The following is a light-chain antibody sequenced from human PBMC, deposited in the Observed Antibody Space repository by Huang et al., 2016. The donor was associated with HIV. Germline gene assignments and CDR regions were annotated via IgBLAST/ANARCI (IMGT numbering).Light chain of an antibody. CDR3: QQHDNWPYT. J-gene: IGKJ2*01. Sequence: IVLTQSPSTLSLSPRVEATLTCRASPSVSNFLSWYQQKPGQAPRLLIYCASNRATGVPARFSGGGSGTDFTLTISSLEAEDLAVYYCQQHDNWPYTFGQGTKLEI. CDR1: PSVSNF. V-gene: IGKV3-11*01. CDR2: CAS.